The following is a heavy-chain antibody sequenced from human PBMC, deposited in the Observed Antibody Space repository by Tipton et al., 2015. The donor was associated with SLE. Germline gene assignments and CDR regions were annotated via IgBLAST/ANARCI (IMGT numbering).Heavy chain of an antibody. CDR1: GGSISGYH. J-gene: IGHJ6*03. CDR3: ARVLGVVKSYYMDV. Sequence: TLSLTCTVSGGSISGYHWSWLRQPPGKGLEWIGYISYTETTKYNPSLESRVIISVDTSKNQFSLRLSSVTAADTAVYYCARVLGVVKSYYMDVWGQGTSVTFSS. V-gene: IGHV4-59*08. CDR2: ISYTETT. D-gene: IGHD3-3*01.